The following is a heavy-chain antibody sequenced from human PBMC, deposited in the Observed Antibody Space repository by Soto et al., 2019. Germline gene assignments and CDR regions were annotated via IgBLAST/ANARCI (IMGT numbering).Heavy chain of an antibody. D-gene: IGHD2-15*01. CDR2: IYYSGST. CDR3: ARLKRQYGGFDY. V-gene: IGHV4-59*08. CDR1: GCSICSYY. J-gene: IGHJ4*02. Sequence: SESLSLTCTVSGCSICSYYWSWIRQPPGKGLGWIGYIYYSGSTNYNPSLKSRVTISVDTSKNQFSLKLSSVTAADTAVYYCARLKRQYGGFDYWGQGTLVTVSS.